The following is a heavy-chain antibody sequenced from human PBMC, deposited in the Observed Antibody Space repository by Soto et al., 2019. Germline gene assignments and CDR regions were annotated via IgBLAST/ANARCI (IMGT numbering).Heavy chain of an antibody. CDR1: GGSISSGGYY. Sequence: QVQLQESGPGLVKPSQTLSLTCTVSGGSISSGGYYWSWIRQHPGNGLVWIGYIYYSGSTYYNPSLKTRVTKSVDTSKKQCSLKLSSVTAADTAVYYCATTEFGYYYYGMDVWGEGSTVTVSS. V-gene: IGHV4-31*03. J-gene: IGHJ6*04. D-gene: IGHD3-10*01. CDR2: IYYSGST. CDR3: ATTEFGYYYYGMDV.